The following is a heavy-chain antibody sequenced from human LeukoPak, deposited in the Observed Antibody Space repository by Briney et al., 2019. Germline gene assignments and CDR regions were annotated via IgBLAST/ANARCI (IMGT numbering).Heavy chain of an antibody. D-gene: IGHD3-9*01. Sequence: GGSLGLSCAASGFTFSSYGMHWVRQAPGKGLEWVAAISYDGSNKYYADSVKGRFTISRDNSKNTLYLQMNSLRAEDTAVYYCAKTVRYFDWLLSPFDYWGQGTLVTVSS. CDR2: ISYDGSNK. J-gene: IGHJ4*02. V-gene: IGHV3-30*18. CDR3: AKTVRYFDWLLSPFDY. CDR1: GFTFSSYG.